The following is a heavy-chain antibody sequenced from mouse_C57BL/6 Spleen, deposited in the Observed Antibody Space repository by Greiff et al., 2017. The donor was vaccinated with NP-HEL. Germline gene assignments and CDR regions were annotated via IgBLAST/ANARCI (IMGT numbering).Heavy chain of an antibody. J-gene: IGHJ3*01. V-gene: IGHV1-69*01. CDR2: IDPSDSYT. Sequence: QVQLQQPGAELVMPGASVKLSCKASGYTFTSYWMHWVKQRPGQGLEWIGEIDPSDSYTNYNQKFKGKSTLTVDKSSSTAYMQLSSRTSEDSAVYYCARSQLTGKDWCAYWGQGTLVTVSA. D-gene: IGHD4-1*01. CDR1: GYTFTSYW. CDR3: ARSQLTGKDWCAY.